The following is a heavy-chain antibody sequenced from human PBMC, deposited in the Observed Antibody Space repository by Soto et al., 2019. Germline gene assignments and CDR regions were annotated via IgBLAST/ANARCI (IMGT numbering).Heavy chain of an antibody. D-gene: IGHD3-3*01. CDR3: TIFGVVRSSYMDV. CDR2: IIPILGIA. V-gene: IGHV1-69*02. CDR1: GGTFSSYT. Sequence: SVKVSCKASGGTFSSYTISWVRQAPGQGLEWMGRIIPILGIANYAQKFQGRVTITADKSTSTAYMELSSLRSEDTAVYYCTIFGVVRSSYMDVWGKGATVTVSS. J-gene: IGHJ6*03.